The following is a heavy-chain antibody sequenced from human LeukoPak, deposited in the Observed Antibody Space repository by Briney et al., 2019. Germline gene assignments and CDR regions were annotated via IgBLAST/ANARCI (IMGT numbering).Heavy chain of an antibody. D-gene: IGHD3-22*01. CDR2: INHSGST. V-gene: IGHV4-34*01. Sequence: SETLSLTCAVYGGPLSGYYWLWIREPPGQGLEWIGEINHSGSTNYNPSIKSRVTISVDTSKNQFSLKLSSVTAADTAVYYCASRGIVVARYYFGYWGQGTLVTVSS. J-gene: IGHJ4*02. CDR1: GGPLSGYY. CDR3: ASRGIVVARYYFGY.